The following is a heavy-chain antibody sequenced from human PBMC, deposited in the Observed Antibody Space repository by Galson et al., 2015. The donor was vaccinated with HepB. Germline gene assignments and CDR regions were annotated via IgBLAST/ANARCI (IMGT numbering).Heavy chain of an antibody. D-gene: IGHD2-2*01. V-gene: IGHV7-4-1*02. J-gene: IGHJ6*03. CDR2: INTNTGNP. Sequence: SVKVSCKASGYTFTSYAMNWVRQAPGQGLEWMGWINTNTGNPTYAQGFTGRFVFSLDTSVSTAYLQISSLKAEDTAVYYCARRDIVVVETARRGFYYYYYMDVWGKGTTVTVSS. CDR1: GYTFTSYA. CDR3: ARRDIVVVETARRGFYYYYYMDV.